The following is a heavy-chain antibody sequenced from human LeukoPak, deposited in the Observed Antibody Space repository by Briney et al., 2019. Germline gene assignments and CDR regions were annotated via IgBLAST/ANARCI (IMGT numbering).Heavy chain of an antibody. CDR3: AREAGSLHGGNSRFDY. V-gene: IGHV4-30-4*08. J-gene: IGHJ4*02. D-gene: IGHD4-23*01. CDR2: IYYSGST. Sequence: SETLSLTCTVSGGSISSGDYYWSWIRQPPGKGLEWIGYIYYSGSTYYNPSLKSRVTISVDTSKNQFSLKLSSVTAADTAVYYCAREAGSLHGGNSRFDYWGQGTLVTVSS. CDR1: GGSISSGDYY.